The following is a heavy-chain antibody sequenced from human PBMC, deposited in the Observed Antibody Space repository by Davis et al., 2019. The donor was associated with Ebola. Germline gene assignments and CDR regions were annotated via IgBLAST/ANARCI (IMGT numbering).Heavy chain of an antibody. CDR1: GGSMSSNNW. V-gene: IGHV4-4*02. J-gene: IGHJ6*04. CDR3: ARDHPYGDYSYYYYYGMDF. CDR2: INHSGST. D-gene: IGHD4-17*01. Sequence: MPSETLSLTCAVSGGSMSSNNWWSWVRQSPAQGLEWIGEINHSGSTNYNPSLKSRVTISVDRSKNQFTLEVNSLTAADTAVYYCARDHPYGDYSYYYYYGMDFWGKGTTVTVSS.